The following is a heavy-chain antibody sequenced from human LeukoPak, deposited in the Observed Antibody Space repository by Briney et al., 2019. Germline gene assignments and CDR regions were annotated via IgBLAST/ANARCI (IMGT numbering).Heavy chain of an antibody. CDR1: GYTFTSYY. CDR2: INPSGGST. J-gene: IGHJ6*02. Sequence: ASVTVSCTASGYTFTSYYMHWVRQAPGQGLEWMGLINPSGGSTSYAQKFQGRVTMTRDTSTSTVYMELSSLRSEDTAVYYCAAATYYYDSSGYFGAAEIHGMDVWGQGTTVTVS. CDR3: AAATYYYDSSGYFGAAEIHGMDV. V-gene: IGHV1-46*01. D-gene: IGHD3-22*01.